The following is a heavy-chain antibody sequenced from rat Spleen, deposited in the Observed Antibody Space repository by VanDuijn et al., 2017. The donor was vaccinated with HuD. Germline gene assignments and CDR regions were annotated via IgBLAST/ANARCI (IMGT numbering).Heavy chain of an antibody. CDR2: INSAGST. V-gene: IGHV3-3*01. J-gene: IGHJ3*01. Sequence: EVQLQESGPGLVKPSQSLSLTCSVTGYSITSSYRWNWIRKFPGNKLEWMGYINSAGSTNYNPSLQSRISITRDTSKNQFFLQVNSVTTEDTATYYCARSRGIGTTQDPFAYWGQGTLVTVSS. CDR1: GYSITSSYR. CDR3: ARSRGIGTTQDPFAY. D-gene: IGHD1-5*01.